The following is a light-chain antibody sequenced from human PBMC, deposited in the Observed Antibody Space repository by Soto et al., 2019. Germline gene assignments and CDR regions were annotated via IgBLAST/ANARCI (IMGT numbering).Light chain of an antibody. J-gene: IGKJ4*01. CDR1: QSVSSSY. CDR3: QQSGSSLN. V-gene: IGKV3-20*01. CDR2: GAS. Sequence: EIVLTQSPGTLSLSPGERATLSCRASQSVSSSYLAWYQQKPGQAPRLLIYGASSRATGIPDRFRGSGSATDLPLTISRLEPEDFAVYYCQQSGSSLNFGGGTKVEIK.